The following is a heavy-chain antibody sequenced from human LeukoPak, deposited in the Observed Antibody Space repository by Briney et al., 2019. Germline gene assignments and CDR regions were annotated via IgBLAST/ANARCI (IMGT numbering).Heavy chain of an antibody. D-gene: IGHD5-12*01. CDR3: AKLIPYSGWPFDY. V-gene: IGHV3-23*01. J-gene: IGHJ4*02. CDR1: GFTFSSYG. CDR2: INDSGGRT. Sequence: RGSLRLSCAASGFTFSSYGMSWVRQAPGKGLEWVSTINDSGGRTYYADSVKGRFTISRDNSKNTLDLQMNSLRAEDTVVYYCAKLIPYSGWPFDYWGQGTMVTVSS.